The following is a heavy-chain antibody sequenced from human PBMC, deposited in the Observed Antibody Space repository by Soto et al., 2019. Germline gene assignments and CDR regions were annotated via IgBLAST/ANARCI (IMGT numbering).Heavy chain of an antibody. J-gene: IGHJ6*02. CDR2: ISYDGSNK. CDR1: GFPFSSYA. V-gene: IGHV3-30-3*01. Sequence: GGSLRLSCVASGFPFSSYAMHWVRQAPGKGLEWVAVISYDGSNKYYADSVKGRFTISRDNSKNTLYLQMNSLRAEDTAVYYCARDAKDTMVRGATGYYGMDVWGQGTTVTVSS. D-gene: IGHD3-10*01. CDR3: ARDAKDTMVRGATGYYGMDV.